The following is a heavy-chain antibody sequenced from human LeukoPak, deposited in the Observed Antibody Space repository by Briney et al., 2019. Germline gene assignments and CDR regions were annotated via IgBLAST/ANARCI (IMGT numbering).Heavy chain of an antibody. CDR2: IDPSDSYT. V-gene: IGHV5-10-1*01. CDR1: GYSFTTYW. J-gene: IGHJ4*02. Sequence: GESLRISCKGSGYSFTTYWISWVRQMPGKGLEWMGRIDPSDSYTNYSPSFQGHVTISADKSISTAYLQWSSLKASDTAMYYCASGGYKAPGRFDYWGQGTLVTVSS. D-gene: IGHD1-1*01. CDR3: ASGGYKAPGRFDY.